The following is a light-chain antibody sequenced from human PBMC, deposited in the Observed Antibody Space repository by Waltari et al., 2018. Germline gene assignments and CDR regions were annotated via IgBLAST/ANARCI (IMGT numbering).Light chain of an antibody. Sequence: DIQMTQSPSSLSASVGARVTIACRASQNIDNYLNWYQQKPGEAPRLLIYSASSPQSGVPSRFTGSGSETDFALTIRGLQPEDSAIYYCQQSYNAPATFGQGTRVQVK. J-gene: IGKJ1*01. CDR1: QNIDNY. V-gene: IGKV1-39*01. CDR2: SAS. CDR3: QQSYNAPAT.